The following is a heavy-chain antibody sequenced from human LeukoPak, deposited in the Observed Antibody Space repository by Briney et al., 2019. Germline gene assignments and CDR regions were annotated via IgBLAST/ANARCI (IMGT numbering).Heavy chain of an antibody. J-gene: IGHJ6*03. Sequence: ASVKVSCKASGYTFTSYDINWVRQATGQGLEWMGSMNPNSGNTGYAQKFQGRVTMTRNTSISTAYMELSSLRSEDTAVYYCARGPDVATAMVIWWPSYYYYMDVWGKGTTVTVSS. CDR1: GYTFTSYD. CDR3: ARGPDVATAMVIWWPSYYYYMDV. V-gene: IGHV1-8*01. D-gene: IGHD5-18*01. CDR2: MNPNSGNT.